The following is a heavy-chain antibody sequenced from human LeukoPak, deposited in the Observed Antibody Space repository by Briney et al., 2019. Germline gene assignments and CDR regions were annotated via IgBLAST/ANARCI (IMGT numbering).Heavy chain of an antibody. CDR1: GFTFDDYG. D-gene: IGHD5-24*01. CDR3: ARGGGYNHFDY. Sequence: GGSLRLSCAASGFTFDDYGMSWVRQAPGKGLEWVSGINWNGGSTGYADSVKGRFTITRDNAKNSLYLQMNSLRAEDTALYYCARGGGYNHFDYWGQGTLVTVSS. V-gene: IGHV3-20*04. J-gene: IGHJ4*02. CDR2: INWNGGST.